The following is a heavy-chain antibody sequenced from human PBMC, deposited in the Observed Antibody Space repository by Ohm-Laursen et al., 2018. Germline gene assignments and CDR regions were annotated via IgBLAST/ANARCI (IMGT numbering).Heavy chain of an antibody. Sequence: SLRLSCAASGFTFGDYAMSWVRQAPGKGLEWVGFIRSKAYGGTTEYAASVKGRFTISRDDSKSIAYLQMNSLKTEDTAAYYCTRDRPLSDLPFDYWGQGTLVTVSS. D-gene: IGHD2/OR15-2a*01. CDR1: GFTFGDYA. CDR3: TRDRPLSDLPFDY. CDR2: IRSKAYGGTT. J-gene: IGHJ4*02. V-gene: IGHV3-49*04.